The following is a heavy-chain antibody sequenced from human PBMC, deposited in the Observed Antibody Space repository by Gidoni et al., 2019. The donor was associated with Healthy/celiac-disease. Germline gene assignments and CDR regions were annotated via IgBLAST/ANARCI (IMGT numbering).Heavy chain of an antibody. Sequence: QVQLQQCGAGLLKPSDTLSLTCAVYGGSFSGSYWSWIRQPPGKGLEWIGESNHSGSTNYNPSLKSRVTISVDTSKNQFSLKLSSVTAADTAVYYCARTIYRNFDYWGQGTLVTVS. V-gene: IGHV4-34*01. J-gene: IGHJ4*02. CDR1: GGSFSGSY. CDR3: ARTIYRNFDY. CDR2: SNHSGST.